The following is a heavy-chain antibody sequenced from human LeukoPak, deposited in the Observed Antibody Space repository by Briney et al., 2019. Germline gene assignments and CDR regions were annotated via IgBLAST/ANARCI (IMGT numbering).Heavy chain of an antibody. V-gene: IGHV5-51*01. CDR3: ARRRSNVPHYYGSGSYDY. J-gene: IGHJ4*02. CDR2: TYPGDSDT. CDR1: GYSFTSYW. Sequence: GESLKISCKGSGYSFTSYWIGWVRQMPGKGLEWMGITYPGDSDTRYSPSFQGQVTISADKSISAAYLQWSSLKASDTAMYYCARRRSNVPHYYGSGSYDYWGQGTLVTVSS. D-gene: IGHD3-10*01.